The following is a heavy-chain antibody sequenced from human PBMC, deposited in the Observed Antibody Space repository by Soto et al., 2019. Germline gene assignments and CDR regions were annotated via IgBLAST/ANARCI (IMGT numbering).Heavy chain of an antibody. CDR1: GFTVSTNY. Sequence: DVQLVESGGTLVRPGGSLRLSCAASGFTVSTNYMSWVRQAPGKGLEWVSVLYSDGRTYYADSVKGRFTISRDNSKTTLYLLMNGLRVEDTAVYYCAIDLGDYFDSWGQGTLATVSS. CDR2: LYSDGRT. D-gene: IGHD3-10*01. CDR3: AIDLGDYFDS. V-gene: IGHV3-66*01. J-gene: IGHJ4*02.